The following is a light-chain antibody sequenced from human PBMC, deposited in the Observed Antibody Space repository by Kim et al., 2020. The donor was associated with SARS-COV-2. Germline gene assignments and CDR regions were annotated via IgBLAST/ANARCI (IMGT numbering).Light chain of an antibody. CDR3: QQSHSPPYT. V-gene: IGKV1-39*01. Sequence: ASVGDRVTITCRASQSIRNYLDWYQHKPGKPPKVLIYAASTLQSGVPSRFSGSGSGTDFTLTISSRQPEDFATYYCQQSHSPPYTFGQGTKLEI. CDR2: AAS. CDR1: QSIRNY. J-gene: IGKJ2*01.